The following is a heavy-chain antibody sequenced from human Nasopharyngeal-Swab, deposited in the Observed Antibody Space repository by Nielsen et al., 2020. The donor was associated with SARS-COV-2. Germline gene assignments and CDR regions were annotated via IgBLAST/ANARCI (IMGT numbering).Heavy chain of an antibody. CDR2: IYYSGST. J-gene: IGHJ5*02. V-gene: IGHV4-59*01. D-gene: IGHD3-22*01. CDR3: ARDRGYYDGSGPHNWFDP. CDR1: GGSISSYY. Sequence: SETLSLTCTVSGGSISSYYWSWIRQPPGKGLEWIGYIYYSGSTNYNPSLKSRVTISVDTSKNQFSLKLSSVTAADTAVYYCARDRGYYDGSGPHNWFDPWGQGTLVTVSS.